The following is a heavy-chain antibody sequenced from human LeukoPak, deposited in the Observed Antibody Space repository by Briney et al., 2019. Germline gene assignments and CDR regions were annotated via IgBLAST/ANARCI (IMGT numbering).Heavy chain of an antibody. CDR2: ISWNSGSI. CDR1: GFTLDDYA. V-gene: IGHV3-9*01. CDR3: AKDIVDYGDYLGAFDI. D-gene: IGHD4-17*01. J-gene: IGHJ3*02. Sequence: GRSPRLSRAASGFTLDDYAMHWGPQGPGEGVGGVSGISWNSGSIGYADSVKGRFTLSRHNAKNSLSLQINSLRAEDTALYYCAKDIVDYGDYLGAFDIWGQGTMATVSS.